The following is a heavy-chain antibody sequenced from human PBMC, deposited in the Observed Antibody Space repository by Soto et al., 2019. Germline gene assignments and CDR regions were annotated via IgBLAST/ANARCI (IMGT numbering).Heavy chain of an antibody. V-gene: IGHV1-2*04. J-gene: IGHJ4*02. CDR3: AREPDCSGGSCYFFDY. Sequence: ASVKVSCKASGYTFTGYYMHWVRQAPGQGLEWMGWINPNSGGTNYAQKFQGWVTMTRDTSISTAYMELSRLRSDDTAVYYCAREPDCSGGSCYFFDYWGQGTLVTVSS. D-gene: IGHD2-15*01. CDR1: GYTFTGYY. CDR2: INPNSGGT.